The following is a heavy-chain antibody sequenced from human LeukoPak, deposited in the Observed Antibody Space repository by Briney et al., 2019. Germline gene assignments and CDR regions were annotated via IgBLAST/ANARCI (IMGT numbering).Heavy chain of an antibody. CDR2: IWYDGSNK. D-gene: IGHD1-26*01. CDR3: AKVSLHKSKWETSMYFDY. V-gene: IGHV3-33*06. J-gene: IGHJ4*02. Sequence: PGRSLRLSCAASGFTFSSYGMHWVRQAPGKGLEWVAVIWYDGSNKYYADSVKGRFTISRDNSKNTLYLQMNSLRAEDTAVYYCAKVSLHKSKWETSMYFDYWGQGTLVTVSS. CDR1: GFTFSSYG.